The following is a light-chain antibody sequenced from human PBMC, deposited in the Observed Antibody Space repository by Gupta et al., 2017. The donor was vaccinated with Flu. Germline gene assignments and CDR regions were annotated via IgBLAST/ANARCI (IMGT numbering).Light chain of an antibody. V-gene: IGKV4-1*01. CDR2: WAS. CDR3: HQFYTLPQA. Sequence: DILMTHSPDSLAVPLRERATINGRSSQNGTESSNSKSYLSWYQQKPGQPPKLLLYWASTRQSGVPDRFSGSGSGTDFTLTIRDLQAEDVAVYYCHQFYTLPQAYGQGTKVEI. J-gene: IGKJ1*01. CDR1: QNGTESSNSKSY.